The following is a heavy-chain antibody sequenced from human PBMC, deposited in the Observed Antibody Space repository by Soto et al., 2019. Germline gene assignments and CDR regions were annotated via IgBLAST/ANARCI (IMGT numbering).Heavy chain of an antibody. D-gene: IGHD3-22*01. V-gene: IGHV4-59*02. CDR3: ARSYYDSTGFAVDP. CDR2: MYFGGSF. J-gene: IGHJ5*02. Sequence: QMQLQASGPGLVKPSETLSLTCNVSGASVSHGYWSWIRQPPGKALEWIGFMYFGGSFKYNPSLTSRGTISVETSKNQFSMKLTSVTASDTAVYYCARSYYDSTGFAVDPWGQGTLVTVSS. CDR1: GASVSHGY.